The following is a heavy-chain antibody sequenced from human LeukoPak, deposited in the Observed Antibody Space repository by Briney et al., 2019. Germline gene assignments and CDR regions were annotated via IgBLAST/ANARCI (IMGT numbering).Heavy chain of an antibody. CDR1: GFTFSSYG. Sequence: AGGSLRLSCAASGFTFSSYGMHWVRQAPGKGLEWVAVIWYDGSNKYYADSVKGRFTISRDNSKNTLYLQMNSLRAEDTAVYYSARADRVRGVMGGYFDYWGQGTLVTVSS. D-gene: IGHD3-10*01. CDR3: ARADRVRGVMGGYFDY. J-gene: IGHJ4*02. CDR2: IWYDGSNK. V-gene: IGHV3-33*01.